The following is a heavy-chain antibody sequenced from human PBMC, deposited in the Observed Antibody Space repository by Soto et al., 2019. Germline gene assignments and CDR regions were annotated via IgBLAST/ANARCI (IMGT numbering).Heavy chain of an antibody. Sequence: SETPSATRPFSCGSISSGGYYWSWIRQHPGKGLEWIGYIYYSGSTYYNPSLKSRVTISVDTSKNQFSLKLSSVTAADTAVYYCARDVAYGDYGYWGQGTLVTVSS. D-gene: IGHD4-17*01. J-gene: IGHJ4*02. CDR1: CGSISSGGYY. CDR3: ARDVAYGDYGY. V-gene: IGHV4-31*03. CDR2: IYYSGST.